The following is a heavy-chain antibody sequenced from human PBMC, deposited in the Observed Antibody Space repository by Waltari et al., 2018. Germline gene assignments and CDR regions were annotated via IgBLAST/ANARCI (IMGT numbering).Heavy chain of an antibody. Sequence: QLQLQESGPGLVKPSETLSLTCTVSGGSISSSSYYWGWIRQPPGKGLEWIGSIYYSGSTYYNPSIKSRVTISVDTSKNQFSLKLSSVTAADTAVYYCARHGAGYNWNTKLPGWFDPWGQGTLVTVSS. CDR3: ARHGAGYNWNTKLPGWFDP. D-gene: IGHD1-20*01. V-gene: IGHV4-39*07. CDR2: IYYSGST. J-gene: IGHJ5*02. CDR1: GGSISSSSYY.